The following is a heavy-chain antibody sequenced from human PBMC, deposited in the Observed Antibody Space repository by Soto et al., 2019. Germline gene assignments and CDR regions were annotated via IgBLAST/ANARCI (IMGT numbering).Heavy chain of an antibody. J-gene: IGHJ6*02. Sequence: EVQLVESGGGLVQPGRSLRLSCAASGFTVSRNSMSWVRQPPGRGLEWVAVIFSGGGTEYAYSVKDRSTISRDKSKNTLWLHMNSLRVEATAVDYCSRGPRYYYYGMAVWGQGTTVTVSS. CDR1: GFTVSRNS. CDR2: IFSGGGT. D-gene: IGHD3-9*01. V-gene: IGHV3-66*01. CDR3: SRGPRYYYYGMAV.